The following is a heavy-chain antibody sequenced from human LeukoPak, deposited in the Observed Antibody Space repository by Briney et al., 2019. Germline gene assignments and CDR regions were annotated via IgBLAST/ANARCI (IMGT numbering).Heavy chain of an antibody. V-gene: IGHV3-30*18. J-gene: IGHJ4*02. D-gene: IGHD5-18*01. CDR1: GFTFSSYG. CDR3: AKRKASPGTAMGPFDY. CDR2: ISYDGSNK. Sequence: PGGSLRLSCAASGFTFSSYGMHWVRQAPGKGLEWVAVISYDGSNKYYADSVKGRFTISRDNPKNTLYLQMNSLRAEDTAVYYCAKRKASPGTAMGPFDYWGQGTLVTVSS.